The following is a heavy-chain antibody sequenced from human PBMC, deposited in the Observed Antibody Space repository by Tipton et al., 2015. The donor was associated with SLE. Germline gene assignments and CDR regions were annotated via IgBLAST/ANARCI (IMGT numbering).Heavy chain of an antibody. Sequence: SLRLSCAASGFVFSDYYMSWIRQAPGKGLEWVSYISSGSHSMYYADSVEGRFTISRDNARNSLYLQMDNLRVEDSAIYYCARSSTVKYYFHNWGQGALVTVSS. J-gene: IGHJ4*02. V-gene: IGHV3-11*01. CDR2: ISSGSHSM. CDR3: ARSSTVKYYFHN. D-gene: IGHD3-10*01. CDR1: GFVFSDYY.